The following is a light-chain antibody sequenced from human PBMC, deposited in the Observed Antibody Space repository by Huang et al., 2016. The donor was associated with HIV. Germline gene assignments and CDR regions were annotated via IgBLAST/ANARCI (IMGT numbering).Light chain of an antibody. CDR2: EAS. J-gene: IGKJ2*01. CDR1: QSIGSW. Sequence: DIQMTQSPSTLSASVGDSVTLTCRASQSIGSWLAWYQQTPGTAPKLLINEASRLESGVPSRVSGSGSGTEFTLTITSLQPDDFATYYCQEYNGLFGQGTKVEIK. V-gene: IGKV1-5*03. CDR3: QEYNGL.